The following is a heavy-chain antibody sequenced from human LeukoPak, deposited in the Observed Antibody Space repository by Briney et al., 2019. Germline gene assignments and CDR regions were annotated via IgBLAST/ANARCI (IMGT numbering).Heavy chain of an antibody. V-gene: IGHV4-34*01. D-gene: IGHD3-22*01. J-gene: IGHJ4*02. Sequence: SETLSLTCAVYGGSFSGYYWSWIRQPPGKGLEWIGEINHSGSTNYNPSLKSRVTISVDTSKNQFSLKLSSVTAADTAVYYCARGRYFYDSSGPRPGESDYWGQGTLVTVSS. CDR3: ARGRYFYDSSGPRPGESDY. CDR1: GGSFSGYY. CDR2: INHSGST.